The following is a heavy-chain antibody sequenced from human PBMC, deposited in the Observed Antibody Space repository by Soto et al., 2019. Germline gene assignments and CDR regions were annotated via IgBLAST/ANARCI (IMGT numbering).Heavy chain of an antibody. J-gene: IGHJ4*02. CDR3: ARQRRITIFGVVTPFDY. V-gene: IGHV4-59*08. CDR1: GGSISSYY. D-gene: IGHD3-3*01. Sequence: SETLSLTCTVSGGSISSYYWSWIRQPPGKGLEWIGYIYYSGSTNYNPSLKSRVTISVDTSKNQFSLKLSSVTAADTAVYYCARQRRITIFGVVTPFDYWGQGTLVTVSS. CDR2: IYYSGST.